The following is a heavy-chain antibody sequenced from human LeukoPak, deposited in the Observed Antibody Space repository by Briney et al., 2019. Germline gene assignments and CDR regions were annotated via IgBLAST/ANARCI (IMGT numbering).Heavy chain of an antibody. V-gene: IGHV4-31*03. J-gene: IGHJ4*02. Sequence: SQTLSPTCTVSGGSISSGGYYWSWIRQHPGKGLEWIGYIYYSGSTYYNPSLKSRVTISVDTSKNQFSLKLSSVTAADTAVYYCARLAPDTAMDYWGQGTLVTVSS. D-gene: IGHD5-18*01. CDR2: IYYSGST. CDR1: GGSISSGGYY. CDR3: ARLAPDTAMDY.